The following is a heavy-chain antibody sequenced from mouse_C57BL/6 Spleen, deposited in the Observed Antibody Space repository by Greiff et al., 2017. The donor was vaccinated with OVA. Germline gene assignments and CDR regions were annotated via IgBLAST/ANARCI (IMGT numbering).Heavy chain of an antibody. Sequence: VQLQQPGAELVRPGSSVKLSCKASGYTFTSYWMDWVKQRPGQGLEWIGNIYPSDSETHYNQKFKDKATLTVDKSSSTAYMQLSSLTSEDSAVYYCARRNWDRYFDYWGQGTTLTVSS. CDR3: ARRNWDRYFDY. J-gene: IGHJ2*01. D-gene: IGHD4-1*01. V-gene: IGHV1-61*01. CDR2: IYPSDSET. CDR1: GYTFTSYW.